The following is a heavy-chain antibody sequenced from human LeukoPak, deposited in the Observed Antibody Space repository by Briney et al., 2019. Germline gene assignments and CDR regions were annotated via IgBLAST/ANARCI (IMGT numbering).Heavy chain of an antibody. J-gene: IGHJ4*02. CDR2: IIPIFGTA. V-gene: IGHV1-69*05. D-gene: IGHD3-22*01. Sequence: SVKVSCKASGYVFTSYYIHWMRQAPGQGLEWMGGIIPIFGTANYAQKFQGRVTITTDKSTSTAYMELSSLRSEDTAVYYCARTYDSSGYYSWNFDYWGQGTLVTVSS. CDR3: ARTYDSSGYYSWNFDY. CDR1: GYVFTSYY.